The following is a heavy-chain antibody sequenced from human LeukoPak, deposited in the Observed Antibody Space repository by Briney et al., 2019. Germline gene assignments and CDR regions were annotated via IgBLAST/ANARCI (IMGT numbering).Heavy chain of an antibody. D-gene: IGHD4-17*01. V-gene: IGHV4-31*03. CDR2: IYYSGST. Sequence: SETLSLTCTVSDGSISSGAYHWSWIRQHPGKGLEWIGNIYYSGSTSYIPSLKSRVTISVDTSKTQFSLTLSSVTAADTAVYYCARSLTTTGGYAMDVWGQGTTVTVSS. CDR3: ARSLTTTGGYAMDV. CDR1: DGSISSGAYH. J-gene: IGHJ6*02.